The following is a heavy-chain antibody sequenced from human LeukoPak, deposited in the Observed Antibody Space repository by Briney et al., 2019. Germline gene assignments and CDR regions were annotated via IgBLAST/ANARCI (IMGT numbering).Heavy chain of an antibody. CDR2: INPNSGGT. D-gene: IGHD3-10*01. CDR3: ARVRYHYGPGSYYSIDY. Sequence: VASVKVSCKASGYTFTGYYMHWVRQAPGQGLEWMGWINPNSGGTNYAQKFQGRVTMTRDTSISTAYMELSRLRSDDTAVYYCARVRYHYGPGSYYSIDYWGQGTLVTVSS. CDR1: GYTFTGYY. V-gene: IGHV1-2*02. J-gene: IGHJ4*02.